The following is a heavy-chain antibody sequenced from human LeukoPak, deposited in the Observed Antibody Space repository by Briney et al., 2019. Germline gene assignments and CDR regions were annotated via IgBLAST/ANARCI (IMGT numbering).Heavy chain of an antibody. J-gene: IGHJ6*03. Sequence: GGSLRLSCAASGFTFSDYYMSWIRQAPGKGLEWVSYISSSGSTIYYADSVKGRFTISRDNAKNTLYLQMNSLRAEDTAVYYCAKEPGDYYYYMDVWGKGTTVTISS. CDR2: ISSSGSTI. V-gene: IGHV3-11*04. CDR3: AKEPGDYYYYMDV. CDR1: GFTFSDYY. D-gene: IGHD7-27*01.